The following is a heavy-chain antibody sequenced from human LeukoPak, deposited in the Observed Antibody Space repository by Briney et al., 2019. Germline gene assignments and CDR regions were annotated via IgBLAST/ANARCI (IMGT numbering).Heavy chain of an antibody. CDR2: INPSGGST. J-gene: IGHJ4*02. CDR1: GYTFTSYG. Sequence: ASVKVSCKASGYTFTSYGISWVRQAPGQGLEWMGIINPSGGSTSYAQKFQGRVTMTRDTSTSTVYMELSSLRSEDTAVYYCARKKVAVAGTFDYWGQGTLVTVSS. D-gene: IGHD6-19*01. V-gene: IGHV1-46*01. CDR3: ARKKVAVAGTFDY.